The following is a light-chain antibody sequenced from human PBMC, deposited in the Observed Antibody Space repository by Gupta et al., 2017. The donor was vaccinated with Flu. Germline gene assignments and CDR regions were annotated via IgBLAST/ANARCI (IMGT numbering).Light chain of an antibody. Sequence: GQTARLTCSGDALADQYGYWYQQKPGQAPTMVVRKDNQRPSGIPERFSGSSSGTKFTLTISGVQAEDEADYYCQSSDNRGTYVIFGGGTKLTGL. V-gene: IGLV3-25*03. CDR3: QSSDNRGTYVI. J-gene: IGLJ2*01. CDR1: ALADQY. CDR2: KDN.